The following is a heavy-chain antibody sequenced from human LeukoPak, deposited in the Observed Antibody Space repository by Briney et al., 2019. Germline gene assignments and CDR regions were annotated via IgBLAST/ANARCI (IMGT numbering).Heavy chain of an antibody. D-gene: IGHD6-13*01. CDR1: GGSMSGYY. J-gene: IGHJ4*02. CDR3: AGVGNSSWYGY. Sequence: SETLSLTCTVSGGSMSGYYWMWIRQPPGKGLEWIGYIYYSGNTYYNPSLESRVTFSVDTSKNQFSLKLSSVTAADTAVYYCAGVGNSSWYGYWGQGTLVTVSS. CDR2: IYYSGNT. V-gene: IGHV4-59*01.